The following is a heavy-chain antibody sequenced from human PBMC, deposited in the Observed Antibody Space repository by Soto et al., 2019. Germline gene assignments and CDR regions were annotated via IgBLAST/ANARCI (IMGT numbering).Heavy chain of an antibody. V-gene: IGHV4-59*01. CDR1: GGSISSYY. CDR2: IYYSGST. D-gene: IGHD2-8*01. CDR3: ARVYGLDLFDY. J-gene: IGHJ4*02. Sequence: PWETLSLTCTVSGGSISSYYWSWIRQPPGKGLEWIGYIYYSGSTNYNPSLKSRVTISVDTSKNQFSLKLSSVTAADTAVYYCARVYGLDLFDYWGQGTLVTVS.